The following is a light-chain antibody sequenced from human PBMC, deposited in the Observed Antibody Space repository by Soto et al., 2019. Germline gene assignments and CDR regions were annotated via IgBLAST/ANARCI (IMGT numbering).Light chain of an antibody. V-gene: IGKV3-20*01. J-gene: IGKJ1*01. CDR1: QSVTSDY. CDR2: GAS. Sequence: EIVLTQSPCTLSLSPGERATLSCRASQSVTSDYLAWYQQKPGQAPRLLIHGASSRATGIPDRFSGSGSGTDFTLTISRLEPEDFAVYYCQQYGRPFGQGTKVDNK. CDR3: QQYGRP.